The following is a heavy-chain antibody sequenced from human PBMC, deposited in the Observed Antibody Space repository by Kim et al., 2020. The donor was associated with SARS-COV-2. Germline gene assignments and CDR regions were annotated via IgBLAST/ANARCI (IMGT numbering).Heavy chain of an antibody. CDR2: IKSKPDGETT. CDR3: TTDPHST. V-gene: IGHV3-15*01. J-gene: IGHJ5*02. Sequence: GGSLRLSCAVSGSGFTFSNAWMNWVRQRPGKGLEWVGRIKSKPDGETTDYAAPLKGRFSISRDDSENILYLQINTLKTEDTAVYHCTTDPHSTWGQGTLVTVSS. CDR1: GSGFTFSNAW. D-gene: IGHD2-21*01.